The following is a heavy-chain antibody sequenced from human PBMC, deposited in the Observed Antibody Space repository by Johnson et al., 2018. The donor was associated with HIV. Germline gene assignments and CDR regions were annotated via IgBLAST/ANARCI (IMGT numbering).Heavy chain of an antibody. J-gene: IGHJ3*02. CDR1: GFTFSSYA. CDR3: ARAGRAVAGTPHAFDI. CDR2: TSYDGSDK. Sequence: QVQLVESGGGLVKPGGSLRLSCAASGFTFSSYAMSWVRQAPGKGLEWVAVTSYDGSDKYYADSVKGRFTISRDNSKNTLYLQMNSLRAEDTAVYYCARAGRAVAGTPHAFDIWGQGTMVTVSS. D-gene: IGHD6-19*01. V-gene: IGHV3-30*03.